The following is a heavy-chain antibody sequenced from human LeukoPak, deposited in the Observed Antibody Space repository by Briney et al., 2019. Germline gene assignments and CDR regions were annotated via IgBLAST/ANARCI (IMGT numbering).Heavy chain of an antibody. Sequence: PGGSLRLSCAASGFTFSSYEMNWVRQAPGKGLEWVSYISSSSSTIYYADSVKGRFTISRDNAKNSLYLQMNSLRDEDTAVYYCARVSSSGWYGDFDYWGQGTLVTVSS. D-gene: IGHD6-19*01. J-gene: IGHJ4*02. CDR2: ISSSSSTI. V-gene: IGHV3-48*02. CDR1: GFTFSSYE. CDR3: ARVSSSGWYGDFDY.